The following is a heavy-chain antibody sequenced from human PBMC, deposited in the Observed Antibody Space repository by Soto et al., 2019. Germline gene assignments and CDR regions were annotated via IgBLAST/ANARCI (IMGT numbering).Heavy chain of an antibody. V-gene: IGHV1-18*04. J-gene: IGHJ5*02. CDR1: GYTFTSYA. D-gene: IGHD6-19*01. CDR3: ARVLGGIPVAGSWNWFDP. CDR2: ISTYNGNT. Sequence: VPLVQSGTEVKKPGASVKVSCKASGYTFTSYALSWVRHAPGQGLEWMGWISTYNGNTNYAQNLQGRVTMNTDISTNTAYMALQSLRTDDTAVYYCARVLGGIPVAGSWNWFDPWGQGTLVTVSS.